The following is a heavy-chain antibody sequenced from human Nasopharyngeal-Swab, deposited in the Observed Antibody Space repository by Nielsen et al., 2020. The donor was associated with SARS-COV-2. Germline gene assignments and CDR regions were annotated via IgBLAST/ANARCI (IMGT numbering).Heavy chain of an antibody. J-gene: IGHJ3*02. CDR3: ARGGPDIVVVPAEAFDI. D-gene: IGHD2-2*01. V-gene: IGHV1-8*01. Sequence: ASVKVSCKASGYTFTSYDINWVRQATGQGLEWMGWMNPNSGNTGYAQKFQGRVTITRNTSISTAYMELSSLRSEDTAVYYCARGGPDIVVVPAEAFDIWGQGTMVTVSS. CDR1: GYTFTSYD. CDR2: MNPNSGNT.